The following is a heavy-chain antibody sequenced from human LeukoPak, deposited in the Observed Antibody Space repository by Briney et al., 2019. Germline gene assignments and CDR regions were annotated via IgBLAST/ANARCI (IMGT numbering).Heavy chain of an antibody. CDR3: AKDRDCTNGVSHIGY. V-gene: IGHV3-23*01. D-gene: IGHD2-8*01. J-gene: IGHJ4*02. CDR2: ISGSGGST. Sequence: GGSLRLSCAASGFTFSSYAMSWVRQAPGKGLEWVSAISGSGGSTYYADSVKGRFTISRDNSKNTLYLQMNSLRAEDTAVYYCAKDRDCTNGVSHIGYRGQGTLVTVSS. CDR1: GFTFSSYA.